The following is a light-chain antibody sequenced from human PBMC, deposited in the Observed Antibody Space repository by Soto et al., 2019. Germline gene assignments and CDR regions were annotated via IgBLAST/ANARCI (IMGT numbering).Light chain of an antibody. J-gene: IGKJ1*01. CDR1: QHISEY. V-gene: IGKV1-39*01. CDR2: DAS. Sequence: DIPMPQSPCYMPASLGGRFTISCQASQHISEYLNWYQYKPGKAPKLLITDASNLKTGVPSRFSGSGSGTDFTLTISSLQPEDFATYYCQQSYSTLGTFGQGTKVDIK. CDR3: QQSYSTLGT.